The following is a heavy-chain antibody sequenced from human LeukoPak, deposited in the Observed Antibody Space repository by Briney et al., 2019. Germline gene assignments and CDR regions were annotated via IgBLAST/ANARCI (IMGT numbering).Heavy chain of an antibody. CDR1: GITLSNYG. J-gene: IGHJ4*02. CDR2: ISGSGGGT. D-gene: IGHD3-22*01. Sequence: GGSLRLSCAVSGITLSNYGMSWVRQAPGKGLEWVAGISGSGGGTNYADSVKGRFTISRDNPKNTLFLQMNNLRAEDTAMYFCAKRGVVIRVILVGFHQEAYYFDSWGQGALVTVSS. V-gene: IGHV3-23*01. CDR3: AKRGVVIRVILVGFHQEAYYFDS.